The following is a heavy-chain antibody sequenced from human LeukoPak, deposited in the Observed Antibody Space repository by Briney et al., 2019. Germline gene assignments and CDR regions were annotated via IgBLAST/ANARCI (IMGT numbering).Heavy chain of an antibody. CDR3: ARDIGYTFGYDY. J-gene: IGHJ4*02. V-gene: IGHV4-59*01. CDR1: GGSISSYY. Sequence: SETLSLTRTVSGGSISSYYWSWIRQPPGKGLEWIGHIYYSGSTNYNPSLKSRVTISIDTSRTQFSLKLSSVTAADTAVYYCARDIGYTFGYDYWGQGALVTVSS. CDR2: IYYSGST. D-gene: IGHD5-12*01.